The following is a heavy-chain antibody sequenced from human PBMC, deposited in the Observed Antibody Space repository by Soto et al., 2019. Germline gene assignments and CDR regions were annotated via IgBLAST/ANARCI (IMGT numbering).Heavy chain of an antibody. D-gene: IGHD3-22*01. CDR2: ISSSSSYI. V-gene: IGHV3-21*01. J-gene: IGHJ4*02. CDR1: GFTFSSYS. Sequence: PGGSLRLSCAAPGFTFSSYSMNWVRQAPGKGLEWVPSISSSSSYIYYADSVKGRFTISRDNAKNSLYLQMNSLRAEDTAVYYCASHPRDSSGYWYYFDYWGQGTLVTVSS. CDR3: ASHPRDSSGYWYYFDY.